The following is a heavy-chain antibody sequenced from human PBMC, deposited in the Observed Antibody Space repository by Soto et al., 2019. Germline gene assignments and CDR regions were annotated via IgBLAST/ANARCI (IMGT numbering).Heavy chain of an antibody. V-gene: IGHV3-23*01. Sequence: GGSLRLSCAASGFTFSSYAMSWVRQAPGKGLEWVSAISGSGGSTYYADSVKGRFTISRDNSKNTLYLQMNSLRAEDTAVYYCAKAPDPFVVVPAAILRNFDYWGQGTLVTVSS. CDR2: ISGSGGST. CDR1: GFTFSSYA. J-gene: IGHJ4*02. CDR3: AKAPDPFVVVPAAILRNFDY. D-gene: IGHD2-2*02.